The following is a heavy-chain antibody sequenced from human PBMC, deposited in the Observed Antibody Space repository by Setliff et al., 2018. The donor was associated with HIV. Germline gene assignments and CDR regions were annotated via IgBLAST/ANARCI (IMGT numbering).Heavy chain of an antibody. Sequence: SETLSLTCAVSGDSINSGGYSWSWIRQPPGRGLEWIGFIFHSGNTYYSPSLKSRVTISVDTSKNQFSLKLSSVTAADAAVYYCASRVYYYDSSGYLREEGFDPWGQGTLVTVSS. J-gene: IGHJ5*02. D-gene: IGHD3-22*01. CDR1: GDSINSGGYS. V-gene: IGHV4-30-2*03. CDR2: IFHSGNT. CDR3: ASRVYYYDSSGYLREEGFDP.